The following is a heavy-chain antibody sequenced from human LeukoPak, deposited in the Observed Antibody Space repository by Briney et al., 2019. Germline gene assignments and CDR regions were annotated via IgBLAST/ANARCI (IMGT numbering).Heavy chain of an antibody. CDR1: GFTSSSYW. CDR3: ARDRSYNLDY. CDR2: INGDGSST. V-gene: IGHV3-74*01. J-gene: IGHJ4*02. D-gene: IGHD5-24*01. Sequence: PGGSLRLSRAVSGFTSSSYWMHWVRQAPGKGLVWVSHINGDGSSTSYEDSVKGRVTISRDDAKNTLYLQINSLAAEDSAVYYCARDRSYNLDYWGQGTLVTVSS.